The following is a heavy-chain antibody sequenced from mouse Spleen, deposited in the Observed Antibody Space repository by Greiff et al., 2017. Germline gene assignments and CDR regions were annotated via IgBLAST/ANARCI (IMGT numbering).Heavy chain of an antibody. Sequence: EVQLQESGPGLVKPSQSLSLTCSVTGYSITSGYYWNWIRQFPGNKLEWMGYISYDGSNNYNPSLKNRISITRDTSKNQFFLKLNSVTTEDTATYYCAKRGATNWFAYWGQGTLVTVSA. D-gene: IGHD3-1*01. CDR1: GYSITSGYY. CDR3: AKRGATNWFAY. CDR2: ISYDGSN. J-gene: IGHJ3*01. V-gene: IGHV3-6*01.